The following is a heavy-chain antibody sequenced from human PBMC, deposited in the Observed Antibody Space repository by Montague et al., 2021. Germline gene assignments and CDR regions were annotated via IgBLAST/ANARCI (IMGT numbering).Heavy chain of an antibody. CDR2: IYDSGTT. CDR3: ARRLGIRAPFDY. V-gene: IGHV4-59*08. J-gene: IGHJ4*02. D-gene: IGHD7-27*01. Sequence: SETLSLTRTVTGGSISEFYWSWIRQSPEKGLEWIGYIYDSGTTNYNPSPKSRVTISADTSMNQFSLNLRSVTAADTAVYFCARRLGIRAPFDYWGQGTLVTVSS. CDR1: GGSISEFY.